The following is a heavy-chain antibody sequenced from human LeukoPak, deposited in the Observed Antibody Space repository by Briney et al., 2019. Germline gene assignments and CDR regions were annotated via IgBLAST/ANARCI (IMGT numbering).Heavy chain of an antibody. CDR1: GYTFTSYY. D-gene: IGHD6-19*01. J-gene: IGHJ3*01. CDR2: INPSGGGT. CDR3: ARDYTSAEWLGFAFDV. V-gene: IGHV1-46*01. Sequence: ASVKVSCKASGYTFTSYYMHWVRQAPGEGLEWMGIINPSGGGTSYAQKFQGRVTMTRDTSTSTAYMELSSLRSEDTAVYYCARDYTSAEWLGFAFDVWGQGTVVSVSS.